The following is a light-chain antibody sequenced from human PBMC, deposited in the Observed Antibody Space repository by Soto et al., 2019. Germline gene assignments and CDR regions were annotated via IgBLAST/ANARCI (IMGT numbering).Light chain of an antibody. CDR1: SSNIGNNY. V-gene: IGLV1-51*01. Sequence: QSVLTQPPSVSAAPGQKVTISCSGSSSNIGNNYVFWYQHVPGTAPKLLIHDNNKRPSGIPDRFSGSKSGTSATLGITGLQTGDEADYYCATWDSSLGAVVFGGGTKLTVL. CDR3: ATWDSSLGAVV. CDR2: DNN. J-gene: IGLJ2*01.